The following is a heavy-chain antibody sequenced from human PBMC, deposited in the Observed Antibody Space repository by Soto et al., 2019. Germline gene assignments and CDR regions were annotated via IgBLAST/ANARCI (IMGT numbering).Heavy chain of an antibody. CDR3: ASSGYYRLDY. CDR2: ISSSGGTQ. J-gene: IGHJ4*02. CDR1: GFTLSNYN. Sequence: GSLRLSCGASGFTLSNYNMNWVRQAPGKGLEWISYISSSGGTQYYADSVKGRFTISRDNAKNSLNLQMNSLRDEDTAVYYCASSGYYRLDYWGQGTLVTVSS. D-gene: IGHD3-22*01. V-gene: IGHV3-48*02.